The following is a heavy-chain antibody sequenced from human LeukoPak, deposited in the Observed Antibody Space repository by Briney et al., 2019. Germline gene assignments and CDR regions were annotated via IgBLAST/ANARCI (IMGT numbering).Heavy chain of an antibody. CDR1: GGSISSFY. J-gene: IGHJ6*02. CDR2: IYYSGST. Sequence: SETLSLTCTVSGGSISSFYWSWIRQPPGKGLEWIGYIYYSGSTNYNPSLKSRVTISVDTSKNQFSLKLSSVTAADTAVYYCASRKAYCGGDCYYYYYYGMDVWGQGTTVTASS. CDR3: ASRKAYCGGDCYYYYYYGMDV. D-gene: IGHD2-21*02. V-gene: IGHV4-59*01.